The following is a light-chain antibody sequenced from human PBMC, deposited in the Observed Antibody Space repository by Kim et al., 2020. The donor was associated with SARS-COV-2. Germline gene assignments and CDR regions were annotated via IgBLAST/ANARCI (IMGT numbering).Light chain of an antibody. CDR3: SAWDISLSAWV. J-gene: IGLJ3*02. CDR1: SNNVGNQG. CDR2: RNN. V-gene: IGLV10-54*01. Sequence: LTQPPSVSKGLRQTATLTYTGNSNNVGNQGAAWLQQHQGHPPKLLSYRNNNRPSGISERLSASRSGNTASLTISGLQPEDEADYYCSAWDISLSAWVFGGGTQLTVL.